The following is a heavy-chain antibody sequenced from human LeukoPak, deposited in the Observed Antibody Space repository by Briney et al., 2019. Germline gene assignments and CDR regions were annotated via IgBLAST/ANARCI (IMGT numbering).Heavy chain of an antibody. D-gene: IGHD6-19*01. Sequence: GGSLRLSCAASGFTFSSYSMNWVRQAPGKGLESVSSISSSSSYIYYADSVKGRFTISRDNAKNSLYLQMNSLRAEDTAVYYCARESSSGWYYGNDYWGQGTLVTVSS. CDR1: GFTFSSYS. J-gene: IGHJ4*02. CDR3: ARESSSGWYYGNDY. V-gene: IGHV3-21*01. CDR2: ISSSSSYI.